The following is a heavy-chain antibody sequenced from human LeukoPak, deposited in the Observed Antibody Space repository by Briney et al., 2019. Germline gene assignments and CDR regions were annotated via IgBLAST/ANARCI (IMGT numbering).Heavy chain of an antibody. CDR2: MNPNSGNT. Sequence: ASVKVSCKASGYTFTSYDINWVRQATGQGLEWTGWMNPNSGNTGYAQKFQGRVTMTRNTSISTAYMELSSLRSEDTAVYYCARKRGGIAARRNNWFDPWGQGTLVTVSS. V-gene: IGHV1-8*01. J-gene: IGHJ5*02. CDR3: ARKRGGIAARRNNWFDP. CDR1: GYTFTSYD. D-gene: IGHD6-6*01.